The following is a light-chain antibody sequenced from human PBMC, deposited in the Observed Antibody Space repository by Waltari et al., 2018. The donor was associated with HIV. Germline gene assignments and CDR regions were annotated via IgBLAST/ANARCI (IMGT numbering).Light chain of an antibody. V-gene: IGKV1-39*01. CDR3: QQSYSPPRN. Sequence: DIQMTQSPSSLSASVGDTITIACRASQSISFYLNWYQVKPGKVPKLLISRASNLESGAPSRFPGSGSGTEFTLTLNSLQPDDFATYYCQQSYSPPRNFGPGTEVEVK. CDR1: QSISFY. CDR2: RAS. J-gene: IGKJ3*01.